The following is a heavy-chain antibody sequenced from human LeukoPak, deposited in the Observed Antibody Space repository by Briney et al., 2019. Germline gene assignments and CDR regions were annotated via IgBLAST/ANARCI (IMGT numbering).Heavy chain of an antibody. J-gene: IGHJ4*02. CDR1: GFTFSSYG. CDR3: ARDYGYSSSFDY. V-gene: IGHV3-48*02. D-gene: IGHD6-13*01. CDR2: ISSGSSTI. Sequence: PGGSLRLSCAASGFTFSSYGMHWVRQAPGKGLEWVPYISSGSSTIHYADSVKGRFTISRDNAKKSLYLQMNSLRDEDTAVYYCARDYGYSSSFDYWGQGTLVTVSS.